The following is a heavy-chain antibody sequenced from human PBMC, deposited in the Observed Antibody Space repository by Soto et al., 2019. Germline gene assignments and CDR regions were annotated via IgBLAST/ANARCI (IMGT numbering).Heavy chain of an antibody. D-gene: IGHD1-26*01. Sequence: SETLSLTCTVSGGSISSGGYDWSWIRQHPGKGLEWIGYIYYSGSTYYNPSLKSRVTISVDTSKNQFSLKLSSVTAADTAVYYCARDSGIQAYDYWGQGTQVTVSS. J-gene: IGHJ4*02. CDR3: ARDSGIQAYDY. V-gene: IGHV4-31*03. CDR2: IYYSGST. CDR1: GGSISSGGYD.